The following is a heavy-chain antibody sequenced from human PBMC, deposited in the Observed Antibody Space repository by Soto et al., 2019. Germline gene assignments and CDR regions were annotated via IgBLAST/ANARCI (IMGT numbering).Heavy chain of an antibody. Sequence: QVQLVQSGAEVKKPGSSVKVSCKASGGTFSSYTISWVRQAPGQGLEWMGRIIPILGIANYAQKFQGRVTITADKSTSTAYMELSSLRSEDTAVYYCAWNSWSYLEKIYYYGMDVWGQGTTVTVSS. V-gene: IGHV1-69*02. CDR2: IIPILGIA. D-gene: IGHD3-10*01. CDR3: AWNSWSYLEKIYYYGMDV. J-gene: IGHJ6*02. CDR1: GGTFSSYT.